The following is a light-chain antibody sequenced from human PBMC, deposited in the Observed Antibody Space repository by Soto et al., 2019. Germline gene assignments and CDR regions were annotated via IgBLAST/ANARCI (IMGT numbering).Light chain of an antibody. CDR2: GAS. CDR1: QSVSSN. Sequence: NVLTQSPGTLSLSPGERATLSCRASQSVSSNNLAWYQQRPGQAPRLLIYGASTRATGIPARFSGSGSGTEFTLTISSLQSEDFAVYYCQQYNNWPPLTFGGGTKVDIK. V-gene: IGKV3-15*01. CDR3: QQYNNWPPLT. J-gene: IGKJ4*01.